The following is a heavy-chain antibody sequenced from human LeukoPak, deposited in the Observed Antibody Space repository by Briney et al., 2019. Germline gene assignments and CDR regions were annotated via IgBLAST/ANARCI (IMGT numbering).Heavy chain of an antibody. CDR1: GGTLSSYA. D-gene: IGHD4-23*01. V-gene: IGHV1-69*13. J-gene: IGHJ4*02. CDR2: LIPIFGTT. Sequence: GASVKVSCKASGGTLSSYAISWVRQAPGQGREWVGGLIPIFGTTNYAQKFQGRGTITADESTSTAYMELSSLSSEDTAVYYCARDPQGGRESGNYGGVYWGQGTLVTVSS. CDR3: ARDPQGGRESGNYGGVY.